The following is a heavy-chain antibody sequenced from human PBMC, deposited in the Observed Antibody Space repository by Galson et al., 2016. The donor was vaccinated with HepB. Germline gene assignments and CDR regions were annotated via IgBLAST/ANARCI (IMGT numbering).Heavy chain of an antibody. D-gene: IGHD1-26*01. V-gene: IGHV3-43*01. CDR2: ISWDGFTT. CDR3: AKPSGSYYEGPHQYYFDY. J-gene: IGHJ4*02. CDR1: GFSFEDYN. Sequence: SLRLSCAGSGFSFEDYNIHWVRQVPGKGLEWVSLISWDGFTTSYADSVKGRFTISRDNSENSLYLEMHSLSTEDTAFYYCAKPSGSYYEGPHQYYFDYWGQGTLVTVSS.